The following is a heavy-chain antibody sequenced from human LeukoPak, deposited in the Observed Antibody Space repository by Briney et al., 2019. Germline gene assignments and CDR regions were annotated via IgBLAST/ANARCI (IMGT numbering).Heavy chain of an antibody. CDR1: GGSISGYY. D-gene: IGHD6-13*01. Sequence: SETLSLTCTVSGGSISGYYWSWIRQPPGRGLEWIAHVTYSGTTNYNPSLKSRVTISVDTSKNQFSLKLTSVTAADTAMYYCARHRSWQQLPSFDPWGQGTLVTVSS. V-gene: IGHV4-59*08. CDR3: ARHRSWQQLPSFDP. CDR2: VTYSGTT. J-gene: IGHJ5*02.